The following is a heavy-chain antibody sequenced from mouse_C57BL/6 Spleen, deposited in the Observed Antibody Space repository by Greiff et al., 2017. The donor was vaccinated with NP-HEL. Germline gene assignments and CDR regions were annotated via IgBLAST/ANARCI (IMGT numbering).Heavy chain of an antibody. Sequence: QVQLKESGAELMKPGASVKLSCKATGYTFTGYWIEWVKQRPGHGLEWIVEILPGSGSTNYNEKFKGKATLTADPSSNTSYMHLSSLTTEDSAIDYCARKTAQASGYFGYWGQGTTLTVSS. CDR1: GYTFTGYW. CDR3: ARKTAQASGYFGY. D-gene: IGHD3-2*02. V-gene: IGHV1-9*01. CDR2: ILPGSGST. J-gene: IGHJ2*01.